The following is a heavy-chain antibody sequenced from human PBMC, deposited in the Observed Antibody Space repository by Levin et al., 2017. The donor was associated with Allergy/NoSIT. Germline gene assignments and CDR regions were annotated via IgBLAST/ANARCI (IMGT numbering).Heavy chain of an antibody. Sequence: ASVKVSCKASGYTFTRYGISWMRQAPGQGLEWMGWISAYNGNTDYAQKFQGRVTMTTDTSTSKAYMELRSLRFDDTAAYYCARQTQTQKKLDRRGDDAFDTWDQGTMVTVSS. CDR2: ISAYNGNT. D-gene: IGHD1-1*01. CDR3: ARQTQTQKKLDRRGDDAFDT. V-gene: IGHV1-18*01. J-gene: IGHJ3*02. CDR1: GYTFTRYG.